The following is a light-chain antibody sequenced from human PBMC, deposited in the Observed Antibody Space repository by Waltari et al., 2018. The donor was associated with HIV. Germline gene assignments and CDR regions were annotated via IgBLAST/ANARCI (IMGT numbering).Light chain of an antibody. CDR1: QSLADSSNNKTY. CDR2: WAS. J-gene: IGKJ1*01. Sequence: DIVMTQSPDSLAVSLGERATVNCKSSQSLADSSNNKTYLGWYQKKPGQPPKMLLYWASARESGVPDRFSGSGSGTDFTLTISSLQAEDAALYFCHQYYTTPRTFGQGTKVEVK. CDR3: HQYYTTPRT. V-gene: IGKV4-1*01.